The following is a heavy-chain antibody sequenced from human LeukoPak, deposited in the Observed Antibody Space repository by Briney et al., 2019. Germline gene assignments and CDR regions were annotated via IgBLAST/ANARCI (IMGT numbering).Heavy chain of an antibody. D-gene: IGHD2-15*01. CDR2: ISDGGST. CDR1: GDSIRSSDYY. CDR3: VRHCCSSPSKRTFDI. Sequence: SSETLSLTCTVSGDSIRSSDYYWGCIRQSPGKGLEWIGTISDGGSTYYNPSLKSRIIISVDTSKNQFSLQLSSVTAADTAVYYCVRHCCSSPSKRTFDIWGQGTLVAVSP. J-gene: IGHJ3*02. V-gene: IGHV4-39*01.